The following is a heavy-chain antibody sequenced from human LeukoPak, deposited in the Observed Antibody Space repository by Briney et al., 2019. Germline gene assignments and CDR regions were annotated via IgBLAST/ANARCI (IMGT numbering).Heavy chain of an antibody. Sequence: ETLSLTCLVSGVSISSYYWTWVRQASGKGLEWVGRIRSKTNSYATAYAASVKGRFTISRDDSKNTAYLQMNSLKTEDTAVYYCTRYYYDGSGYYYLFDYWGQGTLVTVSS. D-gene: IGHD3-22*01. CDR2: IRSKTNSYAT. J-gene: IGHJ4*02. CDR1: GVSISSYY. CDR3: TRYYYDGSGYYYLFDY. V-gene: IGHV3-73*01.